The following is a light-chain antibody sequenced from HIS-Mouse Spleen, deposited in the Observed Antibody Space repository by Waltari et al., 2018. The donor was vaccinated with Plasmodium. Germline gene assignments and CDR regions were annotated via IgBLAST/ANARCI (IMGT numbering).Light chain of an antibody. V-gene: IGLV3-10*01. Sequence: SYELTQPPSVSVSPVQTARITCSGDALPNKYPYWYQQKSVQAPVLVIYEDSKRPAGIPERFSGSSSGTMDTLTSSGAQVEDEADYYCYSTDSSGNHRVFGGGTKLTVL. J-gene: IGLJ3*02. CDR2: EDS. CDR1: ALPNKY. CDR3: YSTDSSGNHRV.